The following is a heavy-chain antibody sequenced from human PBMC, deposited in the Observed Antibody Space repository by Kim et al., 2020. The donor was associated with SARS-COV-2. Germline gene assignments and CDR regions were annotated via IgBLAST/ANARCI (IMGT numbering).Heavy chain of an antibody. V-gene: IGHV4-59*01. CDR2: IYYSGST. CDR3: ARDRGPPYYYYYGMDV. Sequence: SETLSLTCTVSGGSISSYYWSWIRQPPGKGLEWIGYIYYSGSTNYNPSLKSRVTISVDTSKNQFSLKLSSVTAADTAVYYCARDRGPPYYYYYGMDVWGQGTTVTVSS. CDR1: GGSISSYY. J-gene: IGHJ6*02. D-gene: IGHD3-16*01.